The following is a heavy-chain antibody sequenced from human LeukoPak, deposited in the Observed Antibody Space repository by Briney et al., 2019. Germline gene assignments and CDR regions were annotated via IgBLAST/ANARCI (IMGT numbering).Heavy chain of an antibody. Sequence: PGGSLRLSCAASGFTFSSYVMYWVRQAPGKGLEWVAVISYDGSNKYYADSVKGRFTISRDNSKNTLYLQMNSLRAEDTAVYYCAKDRRYYDSSGVFDYWGQGTLVTVSS. D-gene: IGHD3-22*01. V-gene: IGHV3-30*18. CDR3: AKDRRYYDSSGVFDY. J-gene: IGHJ4*02. CDR1: GFTFSSYV. CDR2: ISYDGSNK.